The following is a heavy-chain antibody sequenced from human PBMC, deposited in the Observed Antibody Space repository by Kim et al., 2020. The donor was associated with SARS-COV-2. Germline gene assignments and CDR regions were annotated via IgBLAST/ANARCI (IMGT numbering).Heavy chain of an antibody. CDR3: ATRFSGYLT. V-gene: IGHV4-31*02. CDR2: GST. J-gene: IGHJ5*02. Sequence: GSTYNNPYPKSRVTTSVDTSKNQFSLKRSSVTAADTAVYYCATRFSGYLTWGQGTLVTVSS. D-gene: IGHD5-12*01.